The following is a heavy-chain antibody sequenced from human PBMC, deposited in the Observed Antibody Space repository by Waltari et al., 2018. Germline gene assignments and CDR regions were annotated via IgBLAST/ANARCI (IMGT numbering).Heavy chain of an antibody. J-gene: IGHJ4*02. CDR2: IKQDGSEK. D-gene: IGHD6-13*01. CDR3: ARDGHSSSWYYPFDY. V-gene: IGHV3-7*01. Sequence: EVQLVESGGGLVQPGGSLRLSCAASGFTFSSYWMSWVRQAPGKGLEWVANIKQDGSEKYYVDSVKGRFTISRDNAKNSLYLQMNSLRAEDTAVYYCARDGHSSSWYYPFDYWGQGTLVTVSS. CDR1: GFTFSSYW.